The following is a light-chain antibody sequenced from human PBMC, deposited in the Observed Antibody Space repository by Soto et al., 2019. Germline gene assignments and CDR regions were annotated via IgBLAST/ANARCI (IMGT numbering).Light chain of an antibody. V-gene: IGKV3-20*01. CDR2: GAS. J-gene: IGKJ1*01. Sequence: EIVLTQSPGALSLSPGERATLSCGASQSVSSSYLAWSQQKPGQAPRLLIYGASTRATGIPDRLSGSGSGTDFTLTISRLEPEDFAVYYCQQYGSSPRTFGQGTKVEIK. CDR3: QQYGSSPRT. CDR1: QSVSSSY.